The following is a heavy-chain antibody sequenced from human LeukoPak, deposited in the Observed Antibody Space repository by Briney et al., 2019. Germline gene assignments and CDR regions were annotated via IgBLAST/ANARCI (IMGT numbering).Heavy chain of an antibody. V-gene: IGHV1-18*01. CDR1: GYTFTAYG. J-gene: IGHJ4*02. Sequence: ASVKVSCKASGYTFTAYGTTWVRQAPGQGLEWMGWISTASGNRNSAQKFQGRVTMTTDTSTNTAYMELRTLTSDDTAVYYCAGQGLDLGGRPDTGLQFWGQGTLVTVSS. CDR2: ISTASGNR. D-gene: IGHD5-18*01. CDR3: AGQGLDLGGRPDTGLQF.